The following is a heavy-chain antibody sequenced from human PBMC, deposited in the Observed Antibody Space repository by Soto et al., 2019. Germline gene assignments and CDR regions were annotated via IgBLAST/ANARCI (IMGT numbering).Heavy chain of an antibody. Sequence: GSLRLSCAASGFTFSSYWMSWVRQAPGKGLEWVANIKQDGSEKYYVDSVKGRFTISRDNAKNSLYLQMNSLRAEDTAVYYCTRLYYDILTGYYPFDYWGQGTLVTVSS. J-gene: IGHJ4*02. CDR3: TRLYYDILTGYYPFDY. CDR2: IKQDGSEK. D-gene: IGHD3-9*01. V-gene: IGHV3-7*01. CDR1: GFTFSSYW.